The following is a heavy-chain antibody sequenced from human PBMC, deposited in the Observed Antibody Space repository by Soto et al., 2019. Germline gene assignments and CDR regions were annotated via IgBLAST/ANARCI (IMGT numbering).Heavy chain of an antibody. CDR3: AGGLYYYDSSGYYSP. D-gene: IGHD3-22*01. Sequence: EVQLVESGGGLVKPGGSLRLSCAASGFTFSSYSMNWVRQAPGKGLEWVSSISSSSSYIYYADSVKGRFTISRDNAKNSLYLQMNSLGAEDTAVYYCAGGLYYYDSSGYYSPWGQGTLVTVSS. CDR1: GFTFSSYS. J-gene: IGHJ5*02. V-gene: IGHV3-21*01. CDR2: ISSSSSYI.